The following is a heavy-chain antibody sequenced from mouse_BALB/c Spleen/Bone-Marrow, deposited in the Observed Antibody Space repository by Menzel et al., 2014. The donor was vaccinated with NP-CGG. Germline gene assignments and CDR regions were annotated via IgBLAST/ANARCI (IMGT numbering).Heavy chain of an antibody. J-gene: IGHJ4*01. CDR1: GFDIKDTY. CDR2: IDPANGNT. CDR3: ARGIFLYGNFILDY. D-gene: IGHD2-10*02. V-gene: IGHV14-3*02. Sequence: EVQLQQSGAELVKPGASVKLSCTASGFDIKDTYMHWVKQRPEQGLEWIGRIDPANGNTKYDPKFQGKATITADTSSNTAYLQLSSLTSEDTAVYYCARGIFLYGNFILDYWRQGTPVPFSS.